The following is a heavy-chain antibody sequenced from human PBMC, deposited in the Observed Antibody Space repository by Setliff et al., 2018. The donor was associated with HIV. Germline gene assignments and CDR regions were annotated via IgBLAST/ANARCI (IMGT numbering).Heavy chain of an antibody. J-gene: IGHJ4*02. D-gene: IGHD2-21*01. CDR3: AREIPYSYCGRCHPL. Sequence: KTSETLSLTCALYGGSFSDYYWSWIRQPPGMGLEWIGEVKRGRRTNYNSSLKSRVTISIDTSRNQFSPTVSSVTAADTAVYYCAREIPYSYCGRCHPLWGQGTLVTVSS. V-gene: IGHV4-34*01. CDR1: GGSFSDYY. CDR2: VKRGRRT.